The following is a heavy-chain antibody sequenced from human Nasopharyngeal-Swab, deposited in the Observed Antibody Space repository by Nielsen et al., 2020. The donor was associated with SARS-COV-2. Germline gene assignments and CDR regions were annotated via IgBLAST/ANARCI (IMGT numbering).Heavy chain of an antibody. J-gene: IGHJ4*02. Sequence: ASVKVSCKASGYTFTSYAMHWVRQAPGQRLEWMGWINAGNGNTKYSQKFQGRVTITRDTSASTVYMELSSLRSEDTAVYYCARESLHCSSTSCFSRQFDYWGQGTLDPVSS. CDR3: ARESLHCSSTSCFSRQFDY. CDR1: GYTFTSYA. V-gene: IGHV1-3*01. D-gene: IGHD2-2*01. CDR2: INAGNGNT.